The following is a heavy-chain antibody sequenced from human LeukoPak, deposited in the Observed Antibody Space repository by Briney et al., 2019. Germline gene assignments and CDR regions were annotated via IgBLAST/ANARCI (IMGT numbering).Heavy chain of an antibody. CDR3: ARGWRGSRQYCSSTSCHNPKNAFDI. J-gene: IGHJ3*02. CDR1: RFTFSSYW. D-gene: IGHD2-2*01. V-gene: IGHV3-7*03. CDR2: IKQDGSEK. Sequence: GGSLRLSCAASRFTFSSYWMSWVRQAPGKGLEWVANIKQDGSEKYYVDSVKGRFTISRDNAKNSLYLQMNSLRAEDTAVYYCARGWRGSRQYCSSTSCHNPKNAFDIWGQGTMVTVSS.